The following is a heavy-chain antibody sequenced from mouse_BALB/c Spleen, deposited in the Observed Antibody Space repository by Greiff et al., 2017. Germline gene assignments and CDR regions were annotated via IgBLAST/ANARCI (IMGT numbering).Heavy chain of an antibody. Sequence: DVKLVESGGGLVKPGGSLKLSCAASGFTFSDYYMYWVRQTPEKRLEWVATISDGGSYTYYPDSVKGRFTISRDNAKNNLYLQMSSLKSEDTAMYYCARDGYYAMDYWGQGTSVTVSS. CDR3: ARDGYYAMDY. J-gene: IGHJ4*01. CDR2: ISDGGSYT. V-gene: IGHV5-4*02. CDR1: GFTFSDYY.